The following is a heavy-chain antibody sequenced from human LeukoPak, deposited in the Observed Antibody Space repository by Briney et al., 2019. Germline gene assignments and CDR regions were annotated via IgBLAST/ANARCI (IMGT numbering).Heavy chain of an antibody. Sequence: GASVKVSCKASGYTFTGYYMHWVRQAPGQGLEWMGWINPNSGGTNYAQKFQGRVTMTRDTSISTAYMELSRLRSDDTAVYYCARDFPRYYYGSGSAFDIWGQGTMVTVSS. CDR2: INPNSGGT. D-gene: IGHD3-10*01. J-gene: IGHJ3*02. V-gene: IGHV1-2*02. CDR1: GYTFTGYY. CDR3: ARDFPRYYYGSGSAFDI.